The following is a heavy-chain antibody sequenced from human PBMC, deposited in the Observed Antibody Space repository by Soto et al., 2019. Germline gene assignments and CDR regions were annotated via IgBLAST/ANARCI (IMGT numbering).Heavy chain of an antibody. CDR1: GFTFSNAW. V-gene: IGHV3-15*07. Sequence: EVQLVESGGGLVKPGGSLRLSCAASGFTFSNAWMNWVRQAPGKGLEWVGRIKSKTDGGTTDYAAPVKGRFTISRDDSKNTLYLQMNSLKTEDTAVYYCTTECPRCAYYGYWYFDLWGRGTLVTVSS. CDR3: TTECPRCAYYGYWYFDL. D-gene: IGHD4-17*01. CDR2: IKSKTDGGTT. J-gene: IGHJ2*01.